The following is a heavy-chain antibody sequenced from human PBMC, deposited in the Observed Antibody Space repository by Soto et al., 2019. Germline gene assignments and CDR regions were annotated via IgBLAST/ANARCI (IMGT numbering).Heavy chain of an antibody. D-gene: IGHD4-17*01. J-gene: IGHJ4*02. CDR3: TRERYGDYAVDS. V-gene: IGHV4-38-2*02. CDR1: NDSIISNYY. Sequence: SETLSLTCVVSNDSIISNYYWGWIRQPPGRGLEWIGIIYQSGSAFYNPSLKSRVTMSIDMSEDQFSLRLTSVTAADTAVYYCTRERYGDYAVDSWGQGTLVTVS. CDR2: IYQSGSA.